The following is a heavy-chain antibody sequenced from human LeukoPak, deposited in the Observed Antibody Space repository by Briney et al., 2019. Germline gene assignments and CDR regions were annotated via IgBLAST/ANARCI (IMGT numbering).Heavy chain of an antibody. CDR2: IYPGDSDT. CDR3: ARHFQGSGWHLGY. CDR1: GYRFSNYW. Sequence: GESLKISCRGSGYRFSNYWIAWVRQVPGKGLEWMGIIYPGDSDTRYSPSFQGLVTFSADKSISTAYLQWSSLKASDTAMYYCARHFQGSGWHLGYWGQGTLVTVSS. J-gene: IGHJ4*02. D-gene: IGHD6-19*01. V-gene: IGHV5-51*01.